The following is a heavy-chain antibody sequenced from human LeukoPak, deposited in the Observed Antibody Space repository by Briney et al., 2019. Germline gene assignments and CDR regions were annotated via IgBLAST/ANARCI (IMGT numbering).Heavy chain of an antibody. CDR2: ISSSSSTI. V-gene: IGHV3-48*04. CDR3: AKEHDYSNAAPEWGFDS. J-gene: IGHJ4*02. D-gene: IGHD3-3*01. Sequence: PGGSLRLSCTASRFTFSSYSMNWVRQAPGKGLEWVSYISSSSSTIYYADSVRGRFTISRDNTRNTLYLHMNSLRAEDTALYYCAKEHDYSNAAPEWGFDSWGQGTLVTVSS. CDR1: RFTFSSYS.